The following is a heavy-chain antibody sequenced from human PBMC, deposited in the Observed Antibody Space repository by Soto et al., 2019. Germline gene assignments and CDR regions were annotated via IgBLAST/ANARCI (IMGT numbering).Heavy chain of an antibody. CDR3: ARGVIRGYDWNYD. CDR1: GGTFSSYA. Sequence: SVKVSCKASGGTFSSYAISWVRQAPGQGLEWMGGIIPIFGTANYAQQFQGRVTITADESTSTAYMELSSLRSEDTAVYYCARGVIRGYDWNYDWGQGTLVTVSS. V-gene: IGHV1-69*13. D-gene: IGHD5-12*01. J-gene: IGHJ4*02. CDR2: IIPIFGTA.